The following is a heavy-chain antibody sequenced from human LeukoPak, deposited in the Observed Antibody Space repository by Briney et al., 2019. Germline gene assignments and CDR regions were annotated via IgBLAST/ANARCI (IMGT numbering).Heavy chain of an antibody. Sequence: GASVKVSCKASGYTFTGYYMHWVRQAPGQGLEWMGWINPNSGGTNYAQKFQGRVTMTRDTSISTAYMELSRLRSDDTAVYYCARDFIAAAGTTDAFDIWGQGTMVTVSS. CDR2: INPNSGGT. CDR1: GYTFTGYY. CDR3: ARDFIAAAGTTDAFDI. D-gene: IGHD6-13*01. J-gene: IGHJ3*02. V-gene: IGHV1-2*02.